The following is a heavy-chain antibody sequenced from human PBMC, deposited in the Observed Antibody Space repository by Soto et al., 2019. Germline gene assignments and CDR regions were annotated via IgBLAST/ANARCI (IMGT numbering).Heavy chain of an antibody. CDR1: GYTFTSYG. CDR3: ASGGYCSSTSCRGNAFDI. V-gene: IGHV1-18*01. D-gene: IGHD2-2*01. J-gene: IGHJ3*02. Sequence: ASVKVSCKASGYTFTSYGISWVRQAPGQGLEWMEWISAYNGNTNYAQKLQGRVTMTTDTSTSTAYMELRSLRSDDTAVYYCASGGYCSSTSCRGNAFDIWGQGTMVTVSS. CDR2: ISAYNGNT.